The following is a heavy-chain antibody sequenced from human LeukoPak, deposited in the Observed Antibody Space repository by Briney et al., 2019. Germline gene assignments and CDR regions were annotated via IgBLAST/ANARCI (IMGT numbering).Heavy chain of an antibody. CDR1: GGSISSYY. J-gene: IGHJ4*02. V-gene: IGHV4-59*01. Sequence: SETLSLTCTVSGGSISSYYWSWIRQPPGKGLEWFGYIYYSGSTNYNPSLKSRVTISVDTSKNQFSLKLSSVTAADTAVYYCARSGTTVTASDYWGQGTLVTVSS. CDR2: IYYSGST. CDR3: ARSGTTVTASDY. D-gene: IGHD4-17*01.